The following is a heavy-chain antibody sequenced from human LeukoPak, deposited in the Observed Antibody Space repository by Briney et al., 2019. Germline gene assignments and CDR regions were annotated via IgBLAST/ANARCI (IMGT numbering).Heavy chain of an antibody. Sequence: SGPTLVKPTQTLTLTCTFSGFSLSTSGVGVGWIRQPPGKALEWLALIYWDDDKRYSPSLKSRLTITQDTSNNQVVLTMTNMDPVDTATYYCAHYGVDEGEDNWFDPWGQGTLATVSS. V-gene: IGHV2-5*02. J-gene: IGHJ5*02. CDR2: IYWDDDK. CDR3: AHYGVDEGEDNWFDP. D-gene: IGHD4-17*01. CDR1: GFSLSTSGVG.